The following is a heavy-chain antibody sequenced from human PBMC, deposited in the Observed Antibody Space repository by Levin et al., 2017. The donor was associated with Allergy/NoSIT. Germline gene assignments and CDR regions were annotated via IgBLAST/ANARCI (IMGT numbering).Heavy chain of an antibody. D-gene: IGHD4-17*01. J-gene: IGHJ4*02. V-gene: IGHV3-20*04. Sequence: GGSLRLSCAASGFTFDDYGMSWVRQAPGKGLEWVSGINWNGGSTGYADSVKGRFTISRDNAKNSLYLQMNSLRAEDTALYYCAREVLGVTTQGPLDYWGQGTLVTVSS. CDR3: AREVLGVTTQGPLDY. CDR2: INWNGGST. CDR1: GFTFDDYG.